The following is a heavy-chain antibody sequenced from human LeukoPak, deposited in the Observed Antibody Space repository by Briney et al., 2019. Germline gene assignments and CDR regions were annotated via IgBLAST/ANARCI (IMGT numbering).Heavy chain of an antibody. V-gene: IGHV3-23*01. D-gene: IGHD6-6*01. CDR3: ARDSRLQYSSPFFDI. J-gene: IGHJ3*02. CDR1: GFTFSSYA. CDR2: ISGSGGST. Sequence: PGGSLRLSCAASGFTFSSYAMSWVRQAPGKGLEWVSAISGSGGSTYYADSVKGRFTISRDNAKNSLYLQMNSLRAEDTAVYYCARDSRLQYSSPFFDIWGQGTMVTVSS.